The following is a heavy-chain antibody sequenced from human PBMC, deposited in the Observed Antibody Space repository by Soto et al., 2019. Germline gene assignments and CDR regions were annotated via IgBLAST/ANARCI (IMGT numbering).Heavy chain of an antibody. D-gene: IGHD3-9*01. J-gene: IGHJ3*02. V-gene: IGHV4-30-2*01. CDR2: IYHSGST. CDR1: GVSISSGGYY. CDR3: ARVRQYDDILTGYSPDAFDI. Sequence: TLSLSCAVSGVSISSGGYYWSWIRQPPGKGLEWIGYIYHSGSTYYNPSLKSRVTISVDRSKNQFSLKLSSVTAADTAVYYCARVRQYDDILTGYSPDAFDIWGQGTMVTVSS.